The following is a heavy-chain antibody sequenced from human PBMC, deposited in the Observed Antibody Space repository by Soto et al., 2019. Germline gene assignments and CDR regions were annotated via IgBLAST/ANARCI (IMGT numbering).Heavy chain of an antibody. V-gene: IGHV4-30-4*01. D-gene: IGHD7-27*01. J-gene: IGHJ4*02. CDR2: IYNGGST. CDR3: AGGPSGDKVVS. CDR1: GGSISTVNYW. Sequence: QVHLQESGPGLVKPSQTLSLTCTVSGGSISTVNYWWSWIRQSPDMGLEWIGNIYNGGSTYNNPSHESRVTKSVDTSKHQLSLTLSSVRAADTAVYCCAGGPSGDKVVSWGQGTLVRVSS.